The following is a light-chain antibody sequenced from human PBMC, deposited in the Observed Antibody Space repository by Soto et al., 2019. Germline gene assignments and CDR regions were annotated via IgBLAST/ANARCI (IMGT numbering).Light chain of an antibody. V-gene: IGKV1-5*03. Sequence: DIQTTQSPSTLSSSVVERLTITCRASQSISIWLAWYQQKPGKAPKILIYKASSLESGVPSRFSGSGSGTEFTLTISGLQPGDSATYYCQQYNSYSPTFGQGTKVDIK. CDR2: KAS. J-gene: IGKJ1*01. CDR1: QSISIW. CDR3: QQYNSYSPT.